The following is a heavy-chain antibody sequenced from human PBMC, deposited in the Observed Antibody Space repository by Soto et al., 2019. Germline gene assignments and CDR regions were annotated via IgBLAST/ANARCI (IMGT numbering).Heavy chain of an antibody. CDR1: GGSFSGYY. Sequence: QVQLQQWGAGLLKPSETLSLTCAVYGGSFSGYYWSWIRQPPGKGLEWIGEINHSGSTNYNPSLKSRVPTSVDTSKNQFSLKLSSVTAADTAVYYCARAITMVRGVRYFDYWGQGTLVTVSS. CDR3: ARAITMVRGVRYFDY. D-gene: IGHD3-10*01. CDR2: INHSGST. V-gene: IGHV4-34*01. J-gene: IGHJ4*02.